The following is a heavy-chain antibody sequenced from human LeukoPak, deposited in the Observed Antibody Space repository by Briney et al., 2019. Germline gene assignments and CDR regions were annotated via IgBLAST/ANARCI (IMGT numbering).Heavy chain of an antibody. J-gene: IGHJ6*02. Sequence: NPSGTLSLTCTVSGGSISSSSYYWGWIRQPPGKGLEWIGSIYYSGSTYYNPSLKSRVTISVDTSKNQFSLKLSSVTAADTAVYYCARQAAKSRLLWSYYYYYGMDVWGQGTTVTVSS. CDR3: ARQAAKSRLLWSYYYYYGMDV. CDR1: GGSISSSSYY. V-gene: IGHV4-39*01. D-gene: IGHD3-10*01. CDR2: IYYSGST.